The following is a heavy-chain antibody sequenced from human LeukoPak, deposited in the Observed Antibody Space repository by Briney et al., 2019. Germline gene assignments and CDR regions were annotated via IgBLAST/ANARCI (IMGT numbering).Heavy chain of an antibody. CDR1: GFTVSSNY. CDR3: ARAGGLRIAVAPIDY. D-gene: IGHD6-19*01. J-gene: IGHJ4*02. V-gene: IGHV3-53*01. CDR2: LYSGGGT. Sequence: GGSLRLSCAASGFTVSSNYMTWVRQAPGEGLEWGSTLYSGGGTFYADSVKGRFTISRDNSKNTLDLHMSSLRAEDTAVYYCARAGGLRIAVAPIDYWGQGTLVTVSS.